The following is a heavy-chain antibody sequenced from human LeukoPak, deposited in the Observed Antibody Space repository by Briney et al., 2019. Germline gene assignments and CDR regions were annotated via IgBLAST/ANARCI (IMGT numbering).Heavy chain of an antibody. CDR3: ARVGVGASYYYYGMDV. D-gene: IGHD1-26*01. CDR1: GFTFSSYS. CDR2: ISSSSSYI. V-gene: IGHV3-21*05. Sequence: GGSLRLSCAASGFTFSSYSMNWVRQAPGKGLEWVSYISSSSSYIYYADSVKGRFTISRDNAKNSLYLQMNSLRAEDTAVYYCARVGVGASYYYYGMDVWGQGTTVTVSS. J-gene: IGHJ6*02.